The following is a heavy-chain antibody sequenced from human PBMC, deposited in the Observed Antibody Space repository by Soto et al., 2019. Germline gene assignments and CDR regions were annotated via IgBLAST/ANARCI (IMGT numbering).Heavy chain of an antibody. CDR1: GGSISSGGYY. CDR2: IYYSGST. J-gene: IGHJ4*02. CDR3: ERESHSGSFDY. V-gene: IGHV4-31*03. Sequence: TLSLTCTVSGGSISSGGYYWSWIRQHPGKGLEWIGYIYYSGSTYYNPSLKSRVTISVDTSKNQFSLKLSSVTAADTAVYYCERESHSGSFDYWGEGTMVTVYS. D-gene: IGHD1-26*01.